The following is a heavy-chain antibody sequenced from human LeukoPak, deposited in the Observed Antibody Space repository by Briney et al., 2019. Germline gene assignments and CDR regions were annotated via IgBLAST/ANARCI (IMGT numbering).Heavy chain of an antibody. CDR2: IHYSGST. Sequence: PSETLSLTCSVSDDSITMYYWTWIRQPPGKGLECIGYIHYSGSTNYNPSLRSRVTISVDSSKNQFSLKLSSVTAADTAVYYCARTTEGYCRGRSCYSYYYYMDVWGKGTTVTVSS. V-gene: IGHV4-59*01. CDR3: ARTTEGYCRGRSCYSYYYYMDV. J-gene: IGHJ6*03. CDR1: DDSITMYY. D-gene: IGHD2-15*01.